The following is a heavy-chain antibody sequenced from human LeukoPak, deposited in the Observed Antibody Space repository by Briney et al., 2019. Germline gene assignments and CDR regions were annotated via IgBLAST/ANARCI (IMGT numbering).Heavy chain of an antibody. J-gene: IGHJ3*02. CDR3: ARAYSYGLHDAFDI. CDR2: IIPIFGTA. V-gene: IGHV1-69*13. D-gene: IGHD5-18*01. CDR1: GATFSSYA. Sequence: SVKLSCKASGATFSSYAISWVRQAPGQGLEWMGGIIPIFGTANYAQKFQGRVTITADESTSTAYMELSSLRSEDTAVYYCARAYSYGLHDAFDIWGQGTMVTVSS.